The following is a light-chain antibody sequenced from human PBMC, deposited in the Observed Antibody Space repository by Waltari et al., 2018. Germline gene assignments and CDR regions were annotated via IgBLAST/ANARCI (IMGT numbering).Light chain of an antibody. CDR3: QQYNGYSGT. Sequence: DIQMTQSPSTLSASVGDRVTITCRASQSISSWLAWYQQKPGKAPKLLIYKASTLGRGIPSRFSGSGSGTEFTLTISSLQPDDFATYYCQQYNGYSGTFGQGTKVEI. J-gene: IGKJ1*01. V-gene: IGKV1-5*03. CDR2: KAS. CDR1: QSISSW.